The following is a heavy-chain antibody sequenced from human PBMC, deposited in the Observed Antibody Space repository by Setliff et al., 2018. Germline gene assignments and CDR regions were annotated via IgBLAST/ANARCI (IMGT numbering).Heavy chain of an antibody. J-gene: IGHJ1*01. Sequence: KVSCKATGYTLSRHYMHWVRQAPGQGLEWMGIINPGGGSASIVQKLQGRVTMTSDTSTSTVYLDLSGLTSEDTAVYYCARAGVAATARKGLLEYWGQGTLVTVSS. D-gene: IGHD6-13*01. CDR2: INPGGGSA. CDR1: GYTLSRHY. CDR3: ARAGVAATARKGLLEY. V-gene: IGHV1-46*01.